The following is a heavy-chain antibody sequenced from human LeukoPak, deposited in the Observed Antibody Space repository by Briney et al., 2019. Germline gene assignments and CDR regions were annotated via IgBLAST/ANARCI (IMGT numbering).Heavy chain of an antibody. J-gene: IGHJ6*02. Sequence: ASVKVSCKASGYTFTGYYMHWVRQAPGQGLEWMGWINPNSGGTSYAQKFQGRVTMTRDTSISTAYMELSRLRSDDTAVYYCARKKMSSSGYYYYGMDVWGQGTTVTVSS. CDR1: GYTFTGYY. D-gene: IGHD3-22*01. CDR2: INPNSGGT. CDR3: ARKKMSSSGYYYYGMDV. V-gene: IGHV1-2*02.